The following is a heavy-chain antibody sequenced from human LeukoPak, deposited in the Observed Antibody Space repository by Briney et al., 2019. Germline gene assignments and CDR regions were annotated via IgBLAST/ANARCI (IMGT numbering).Heavy chain of an antibody. CDR1: GFTFSNYA. Sequence: GGSLRLSCAASGFTFSNYAMSWVRQAPGKGLEWVSGVSGSGGVTYHADSVKGRFTISRDNSKNTLHLQMNSLGAEDTAVYYCATFLAIVTARDSLYFQHWGQGTLVTVSS. CDR3: ATFLAIVTARDSLYFQH. D-gene: IGHD3-3*02. V-gene: IGHV3-23*01. J-gene: IGHJ1*01. CDR2: VSGSGGVT.